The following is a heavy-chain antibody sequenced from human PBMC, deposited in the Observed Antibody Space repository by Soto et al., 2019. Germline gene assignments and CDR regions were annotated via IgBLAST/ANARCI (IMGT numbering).Heavy chain of an antibody. CDR1: GGSVRNYY. CDR3: ARDSAGCTGGIFYVDNYYGMDV. D-gene: IGHD2-15*01. Sequence: SETLSLTCTVSGGSVRNYYWSWIRQPAGKGLQWIGRIYTSGSANYNPSLKSRVTVSVDTSKNQFSLNLSSVTAADTAVYFCARDSAGCTGGIFYVDNYYGMDVWGQGTTVTVSS. CDR2: IYTSGSA. V-gene: IGHV4-4*07. J-gene: IGHJ6*02.